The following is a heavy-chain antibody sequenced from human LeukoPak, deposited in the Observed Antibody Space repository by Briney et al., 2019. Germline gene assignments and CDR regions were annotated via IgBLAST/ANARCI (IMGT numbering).Heavy chain of an antibody. CDR1: GGSFSGDY. CDR2: INHSGST. J-gene: IGHJ4*02. D-gene: IGHD6-19*01. Sequence: SETLSLTCAVYGGSFSGDYWNWIRQPPGKGMEWIGEINHSGSTNSNPSLKSRVTISVDRSKNQFSLKLSSVTAADTAVYYCARRPRYSSGWYYFDSWGQGTLVTVSS. CDR3: ARRPRYSSGWYYFDS. V-gene: IGHV4-34*01.